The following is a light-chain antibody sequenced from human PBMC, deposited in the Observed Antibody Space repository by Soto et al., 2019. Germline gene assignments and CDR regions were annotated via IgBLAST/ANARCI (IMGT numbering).Light chain of an antibody. CDR2: GAS. Sequence: EIVLTQSPGTLSLSPGERATLSCRASQSVSRSYLAWYQQKPGQAPRLLIYGASSRATGIPDRFSGSGSGTYFTLTISRLEPEDFAVYYCQQYCSSPPYTFGQGTKLEIK. V-gene: IGKV3-20*01. CDR1: QSVSRSY. CDR3: QQYCSSPPYT. J-gene: IGKJ2*01.